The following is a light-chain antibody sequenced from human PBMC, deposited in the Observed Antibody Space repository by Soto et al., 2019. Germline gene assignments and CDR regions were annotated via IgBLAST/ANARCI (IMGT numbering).Light chain of an antibody. Sequence: EIVLTQSPDTLSFSPGERATPSCRASQSISSTHLVWYQQKPGQAPSLLIFGASSRATGIPDRFSGSGSGTDFTLTISSLEPEDFAVYFCQQRINWRSTFGGGTKVDIK. CDR3: QQRINWRST. V-gene: IGKV3D-20*02. CDR1: QSISSTH. CDR2: GAS. J-gene: IGKJ4*01.